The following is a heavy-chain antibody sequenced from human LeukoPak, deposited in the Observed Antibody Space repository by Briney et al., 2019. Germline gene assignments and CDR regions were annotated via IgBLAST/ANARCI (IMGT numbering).Heavy chain of an antibody. Sequence: GGSLRLSCAASGFTLSSYAMSWVRQAPGKGLEWVSAISGSGGSTYYADSVKGRFTISRDNSKNTLYLQMNSLRAEDTAVYYCAKGVRFDDYVSSGYYGRAPYYYGMDVWGQGTTVTVSS. J-gene: IGHJ6*02. CDR1: GFTLSSYA. V-gene: IGHV3-23*01. CDR3: AKGVRFDDYVSSGYYGRAPYYYGMDV. CDR2: ISGSGGST. D-gene: IGHD3-22*01.